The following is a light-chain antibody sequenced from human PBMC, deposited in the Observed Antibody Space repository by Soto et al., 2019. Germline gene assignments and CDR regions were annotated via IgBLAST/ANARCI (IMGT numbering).Light chain of an antibody. J-gene: IGKJ1*01. Sequence: EFVLTQSPGTLSLSPGQRATLSCRASQSVSSSSVTWYQQKPGQAPRVLIYDASTRATGIPDRFSGSGSGTDFTLTISRLEPEDFAMYYCQQYGSSPWTFGQGTKVDIK. CDR2: DAS. V-gene: IGKV3-20*01. CDR1: QSVSSSS. CDR3: QQYGSSPWT.